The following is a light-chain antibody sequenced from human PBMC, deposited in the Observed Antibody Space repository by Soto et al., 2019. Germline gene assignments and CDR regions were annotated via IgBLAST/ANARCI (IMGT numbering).Light chain of an antibody. CDR3: SSYADTNNLV. J-gene: IGLJ2*01. Sequence: QSALTKPPSASGSPGQSVTIFCTGTSSDVGGYHYVSWYQQHPGKAPKLMIYEVSKRPSGVPDRFSGSKSGNTASLTVSGLQAEDEADYYCSSYADTNNLVFGGGTKLTVL. CDR2: EVS. V-gene: IGLV2-8*01. CDR1: SSDVGGYHY.